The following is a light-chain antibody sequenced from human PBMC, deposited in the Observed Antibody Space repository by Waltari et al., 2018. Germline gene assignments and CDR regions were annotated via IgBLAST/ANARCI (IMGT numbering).Light chain of an antibody. V-gene: IGLV2-23*01. CDR3: CSYAGSYTWV. CDR1: SSGVGIYNL. CDR2: DDN. J-gene: IGLJ3*02. Sequence: QSALTQLASVSGSPVQSITISCTWTSSGVGIYNLVSWYQQYPGKAPKVLIYDDNRRPSGVSDRFSGSKSGNTASLTISGVQAEDEADYYCCSYAGSYTWVFGGGTKLTVL.